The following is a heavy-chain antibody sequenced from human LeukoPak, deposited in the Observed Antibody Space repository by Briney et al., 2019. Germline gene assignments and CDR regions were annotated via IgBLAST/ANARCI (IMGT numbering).Heavy chain of an antibody. CDR1: GFTFSSYG. CDR2: ISYDGSNK. CDR3: AKALLLHYYYDSSGYYRRAGY. J-gene: IGHJ4*02. D-gene: IGHD3-22*01. Sequence: GGSLRLSCAASGFTFSSYGMHWVRQAPGKGLEWVAVISYDGSNKYYADSVKGRFTISRDNSKNTLYLQMNSLRAEDTAVYYCAKALLLHYYYDSSGYYRRAGYWGQGTLVTVSS. V-gene: IGHV3-30*18.